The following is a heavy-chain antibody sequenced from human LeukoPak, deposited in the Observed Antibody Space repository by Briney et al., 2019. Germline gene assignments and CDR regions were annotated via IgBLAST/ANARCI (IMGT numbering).Heavy chain of an antibody. CDR3: ATVLQLWESNWFDP. J-gene: IGHJ5*02. CDR2: FDPEDGET. CDR1: GYTLTELS. V-gene: IGHV1-24*01. Sequence: GASVKVSCKVSGYTLTELSMHWVRQAPGKGLEWMGGFDPEDGETIYAQKFQGRVTMTEDTSTDTAYMEPSSLRSEDTAVYYCATVLQLWESNWFDPWGQGTLVTVSS. D-gene: IGHD5-18*01.